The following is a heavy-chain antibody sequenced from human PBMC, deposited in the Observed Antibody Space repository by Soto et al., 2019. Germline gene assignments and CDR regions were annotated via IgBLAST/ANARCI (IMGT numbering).Heavy chain of an antibody. CDR3: ARDKVTYCSGGSCYPTWFDP. CDR1: GGSISSGGYY. D-gene: IGHD2-15*01. V-gene: IGHV4-31*03. CDR2: SYYSGST. J-gene: IGHJ5*02. Sequence: QVQLQESGPGLVKPSQTLSLTCTVSGGSISSGGYYWSWIRQHPGKGLEWIGYSYYSGSTYNNPSLTSRVTISVDRSKNQFSLKLSSVTAADTAVYYCARDKVTYCSGGSCYPTWFDPWGQGTLVTVSS.